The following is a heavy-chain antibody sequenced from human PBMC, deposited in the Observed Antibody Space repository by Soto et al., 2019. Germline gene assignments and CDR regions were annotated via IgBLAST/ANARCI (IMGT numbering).Heavy chain of an antibody. CDR3: ARVFPPGYCSGGSCYPPPVDFDY. J-gene: IGHJ4*02. CDR1: GFTFSSYW. CDR2: IKQDGSEK. V-gene: IGHV3-7*01. Sequence: GGSLRLSCAASGFTFSSYWMSWVRQAPGKGLEWVANIKQDGSEKYYVDSVKGRFTISRDNAKNSLYLQMNSLRAEDTGVYYCARVFPPGYCSGGSCYPPPVDFDYWGQGTLVTVSS. D-gene: IGHD2-15*01.